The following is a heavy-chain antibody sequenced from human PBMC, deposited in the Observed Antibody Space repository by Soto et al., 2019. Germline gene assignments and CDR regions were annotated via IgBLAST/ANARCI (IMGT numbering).Heavy chain of an antibody. Sequence: SVKVSCKASGGTFSSYAISWVRQAPGQGLEWMGGIIPIFGTANYAQKFQGRVTITADESTSTAYMELSSLRSEDTAVYYCARDYYDSSGYPGAFDYWGQGTLVTVSS. J-gene: IGHJ4*02. V-gene: IGHV1-69*13. CDR3: ARDYYDSSGYPGAFDY. CDR1: GGTFSSYA. CDR2: IIPIFGTA. D-gene: IGHD3-22*01.